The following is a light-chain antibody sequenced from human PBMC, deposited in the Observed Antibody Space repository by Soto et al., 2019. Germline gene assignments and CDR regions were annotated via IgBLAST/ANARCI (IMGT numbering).Light chain of an antibody. CDR3: QQYGSSSYT. CDR1: QSVSSTY. Sequence: IVLTQSPGTLSLSPGERATLSCRASQSVSSTYLAWYQQKPGQAPRLLIYDASSRATGIPDRFSGSGSGTDFTLTISRLEPEDFAVYYCQQYGSSSYTFGQGTKLEIK. J-gene: IGKJ2*01. V-gene: IGKV3-20*01. CDR2: DAS.